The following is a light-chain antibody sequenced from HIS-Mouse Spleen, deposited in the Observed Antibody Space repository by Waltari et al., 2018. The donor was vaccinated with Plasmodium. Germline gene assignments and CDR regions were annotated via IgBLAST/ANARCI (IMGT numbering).Light chain of an antibody. CDR3: QAWDSSTVV. CDR2: QDS. Sequence: SYELTQPPSVSVSPGQTARITCSGAKLGVKYACWYQQKPGQSPVLVIYQDSKRPSGIPERFSGSNSGNTATLTISGTQAMDEADYYCQAWDSSTVVFGGGTKLTVL. J-gene: IGLJ2*01. CDR1: KLGVKY. V-gene: IGLV3-1*01.